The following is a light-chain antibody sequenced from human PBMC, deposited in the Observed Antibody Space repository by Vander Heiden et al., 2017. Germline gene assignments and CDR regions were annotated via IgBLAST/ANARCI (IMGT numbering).Light chain of an antibody. CDR2: WAS. V-gene: IGKV4-1*01. CDR1: QSVLYSSNNKNY. J-gene: IGKJ3*01. CDR3: QQYYSTPPK. Sequence: DIVMTPSPDSLAVSLGERATINRKSSQSVLYSSNNKNYLAWYQQKPGQPPKLLIYWASTRESGVPDRFSGSGSGTDFTLTISSLQAEDVAVYYCQQYYSTPPKFGPGTKVDIK.